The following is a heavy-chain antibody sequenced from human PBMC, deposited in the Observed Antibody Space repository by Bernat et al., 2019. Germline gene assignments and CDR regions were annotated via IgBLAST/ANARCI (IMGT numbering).Heavy chain of an antibody. CDR1: GFSLSNARMG. Sequence: QVTLKESGPVLVKPTETLTLTCTVSGFSLSNARMGVSWIRQPPGKALEWLAHIFSNDENSYSTSLKSRLTISKDTSKSQVVLTMTNMDPVDTATYYCARRSGWYSFDYWGQGTLVTVSS. D-gene: IGHD6-19*01. CDR3: ARRSGWYSFDY. V-gene: IGHV2-26*01. J-gene: IGHJ4*02. CDR2: IFSNDEN.